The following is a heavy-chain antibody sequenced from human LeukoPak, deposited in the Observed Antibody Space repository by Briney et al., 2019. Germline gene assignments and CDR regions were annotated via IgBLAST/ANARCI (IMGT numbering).Heavy chain of an antibody. CDR1: GGSISSYY. J-gene: IGHJ5*02. V-gene: IGHV4-59*01. Sequence: SETLSLTCTVSGGSISSYYWSWIRQPPGKGLEWIGYISYSGSTDYNPSLKSRVSISVDTSKSQSSLKLSSVTAADTALYYCARDLTGRSWFDPWGQGTLVTVSS. CDR2: ISYSGST. D-gene: IGHD1-1*01. CDR3: ARDLTGRSWFDP.